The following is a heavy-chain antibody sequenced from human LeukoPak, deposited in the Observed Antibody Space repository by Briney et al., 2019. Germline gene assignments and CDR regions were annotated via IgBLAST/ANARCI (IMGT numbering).Heavy chain of an antibody. CDR3: ARDRYCTNGVCFPYGMDV. Sequence: PGGSLRLSCAASGFTFSSYWMSWVRQAPGKGREWVANIKQDGSEKYYVDSVKGRFTISRDNAKNSLYLQMNSLRAEDTAVYYCARDRYCTNGVCFPYGMDVWGQGTTVTVSS. J-gene: IGHJ6*02. CDR1: GFTFSSYW. CDR2: IKQDGSEK. V-gene: IGHV3-7*01. D-gene: IGHD2-8*01.